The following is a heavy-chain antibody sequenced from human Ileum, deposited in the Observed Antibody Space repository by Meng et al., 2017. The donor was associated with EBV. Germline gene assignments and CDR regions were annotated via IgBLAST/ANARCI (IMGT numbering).Heavy chain of an antibody. V-gene: IGHV1-69*13. CDR1: GGSFSTHT. CDR3: ARGRRNEPLFDY. J-gene: IGHJ4*02. CDR2: LIAVFDKT. Sequence: QVQLVQSGAEVQKPXASVPVXCKTSGGSFSTHTFSWVRQAPGQGLEWMGGLIAVFDKTKAAPRFQDRVTFTADESTSTAYMELSSLTFDDTAVYFCARGRRNEPLFDYWGQGTLCNVSS. D-gene: IGHD1-14*01.